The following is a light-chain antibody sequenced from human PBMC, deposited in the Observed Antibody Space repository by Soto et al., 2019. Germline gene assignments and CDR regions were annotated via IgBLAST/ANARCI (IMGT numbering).Light chain of an antibody. CDR2: KAS. Sequence: DIQMTQSPSTLSAFVGDRVTITCRASQSISTSLAWYQQKPRKAPKLLIYKASSLESGVPSRFSGSGSGTEFTLTISSLQPDDFATYYCQQYNSYSSFGQGTKVDIK. CDR1: QSISTS. V-gene: IGKV1-5*03. CDR3: QQYNSYSS. J-gene: IGKJ1*01.